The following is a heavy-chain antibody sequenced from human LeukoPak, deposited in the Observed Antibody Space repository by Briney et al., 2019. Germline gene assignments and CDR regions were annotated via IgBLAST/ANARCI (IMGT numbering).Heavy chain of an antibody. J-gene: IGHJ4*02. D-gene: IGHD1-26*01. CDR3: ARDRGSHPTWELSGFDY. V-gene: IGHV3-30*04. CDR2: ISYDGSAK. Sequence: AGGSLRLSCAASGFTYSSFAMHWVRQAPGKGLEWVAIISYDGSAKYYADSVKSRFTISRDNAKNSLYLQMNSLRAEDTAVYYCARDRGSHPTWELSGFDYWGQGTLVTVSS. CDR1: GFTYSSFA.